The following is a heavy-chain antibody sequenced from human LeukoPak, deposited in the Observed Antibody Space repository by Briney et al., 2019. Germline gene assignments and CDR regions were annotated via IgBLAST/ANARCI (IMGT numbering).Heavy chain of an antibody. CDR3: AKDLGYISGSADY. Sequence: GGSLTLSCAASGFTFSSYGLHWVRQPPGKGLERVAVISYDGSNKYYADSVKGRFTSSRDNSKNTLYLQMNSLRAEDTAVYYCAKDLGYISGSADYWGQGTLVTVSS. J-gene: IGHJ4*02. V-gene: IGHV3-30*18. CDR2: ISYDGSNK. D-gene: IGHD6-19*01. CDR1: GFTFSSYG.